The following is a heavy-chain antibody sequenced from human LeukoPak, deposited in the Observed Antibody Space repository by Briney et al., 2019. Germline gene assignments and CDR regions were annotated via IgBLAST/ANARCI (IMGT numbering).Heavy chain of an antibody. J-gene: IGHJ6*02. D-gene: IGHD5-18*01. Sequence: GGSLRLSCAASGFTFSSYAMHWVRQAPGKGLEWVSYISSRGSTIYYADSVKGRFTISRDNAKNSLYLQMNSLRAEDTAVYYCARHDTAMATDYGMDVWGQGTTVTVS. CDR2: ISSRGSTI. V-gene: IGHV3-48*04. CDR1: GFTFSSYA. CDR3: ARHDTAMATDYGMDV.